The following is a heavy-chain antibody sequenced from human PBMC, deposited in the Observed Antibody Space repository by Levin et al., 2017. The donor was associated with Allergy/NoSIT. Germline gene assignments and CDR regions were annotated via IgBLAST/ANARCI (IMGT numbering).Heavy chain of an antibody. Sequence: GESLKISCKASGYTFTGYYMHWVRQAPGQGLEWMGWINPNSGGTNYAQKFQGRVTMTRDTSISTAYMELSRLRSDDTAVYYCARCGVPWLEWLSYNWFDPWGQGTLVTVSS. CDR3: ARCGVPWLEWLSYNWFDP. D-gene: IGHD3-3*01. CDR1: GYTFTGYY. J-gene: IGHJ5*02. V-gene: IGHV1-2*02. CDR2: INPNSGGT.